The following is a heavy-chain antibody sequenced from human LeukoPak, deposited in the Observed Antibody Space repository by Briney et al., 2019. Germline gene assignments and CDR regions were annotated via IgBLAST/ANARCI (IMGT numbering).Heavy chain of an antibody. Sequence: QPGGSLRLSCAASGFTFSSYWMHWVRQAPGKGLVWVSRINTDGSSTSYADSVKGRVTISRDNAKNTLYLQMNSLRAEDTAVYYCARDYYSYATGYYFDYWGQGTLVTVSS. CDR3: ARDYYSYATGYYFDY. D-gene: IGHD5-18*01. CDR1: GFTFSSYW. V-gene: IGHV3-74*01. J-gene: IGHJ4*02. CDR2: INTDGSST.